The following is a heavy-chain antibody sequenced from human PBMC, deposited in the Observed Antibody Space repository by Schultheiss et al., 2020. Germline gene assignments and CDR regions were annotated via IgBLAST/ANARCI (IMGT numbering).Heavy chain of an antibody. V-gene: IGHV3-7*01. D-gene: IGHD3-9*01. CDR2: IKEDGSEK. J-gene: IGHJ4*02. CDR3: ARDGRQGIRRSFDWLLD. CDR1: GFNLRNYW. Sequence: GGSLRLSCATSGFNLRNYWMTWVRQTPRKGLEWVANIKEDGSEKNYVDSVKGRFTIFRDDAKNSVYLQTNSLRVEDTAVYYCARDGRQGIRRSFDWLLDWGQGTLVTVSS.